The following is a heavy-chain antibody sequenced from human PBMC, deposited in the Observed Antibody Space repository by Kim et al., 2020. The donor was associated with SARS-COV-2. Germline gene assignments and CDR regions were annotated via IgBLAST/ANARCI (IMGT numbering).Heavy chain of an antibody. V-gene: IGHV3-30*09. CDR2: ISTLGTTE. D-gene: IGHD3-22*01. Sequence: GGSLRLSCAASGFAFSSHAMHWVRQAPGKGLEWVAIISTLGTTEYPGSGKGRFAVSRDNSKNALNLQMNSLRPEDTAVYYCAREWADYDSSGYDYWGKGTLVIVFS. J-gene: IGHJ4*02. CDR3: AREWADYDSSGYDY. CDR1: GFAFSSHA.